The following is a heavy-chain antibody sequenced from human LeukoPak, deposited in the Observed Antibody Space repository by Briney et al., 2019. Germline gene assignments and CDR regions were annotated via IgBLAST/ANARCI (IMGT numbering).Heavy chain of an antibody. Sequence: PGGSLRLSCAASGFTFSTFGMNWVRQAPGKGLEWVSSISGSSSSIYYADSVKGRFTTSRDNAKNSLYLQMNSLRAEDTAVYYCARGGYSYDYWGQGTLVTVSS. CDR2: ISGSSSSI. J-gene: IGHJ4*02. D-gene: IGHD5-18*01. CDR3: ARGGYSYDY. CDR1: GFTFSTFG. V-gene: IGHV3-21*06.